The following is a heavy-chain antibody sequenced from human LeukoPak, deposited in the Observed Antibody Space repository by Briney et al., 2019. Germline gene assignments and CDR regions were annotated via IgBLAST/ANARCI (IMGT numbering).Heavy chain of an antibody. CDR2: LSYDGSNK. D-gene: IGHD2-2*03. V-gene: IGHV3-30*18. J-gene: IGHJ3*02. CDR1: GFTFSTYG. Sequence: GRSLRLSCAASGFTFSTYGMHWVREAPGKGLEWMAHLSYDGSNKYYTDSLKSRFTISRDNSKNTVYLQMNSLRAEDMAVYYCAKGGYCSSSSCYQGVFDIWGQGTMVTVSS. CDR3: AKGGYCSSSSCYQGVFDI.